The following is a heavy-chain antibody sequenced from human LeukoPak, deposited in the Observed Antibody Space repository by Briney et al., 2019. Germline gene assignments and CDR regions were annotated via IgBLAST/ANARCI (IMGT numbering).Heavy chain of an antibody. D-gene: IGHD2-2*01. CDR1: GFTFSSYA. J-gene: IGHJ6*02. CDR2: ISGSGGST. CDR3: AKGAVVPAAIYYYYGMDV. V-gene: IGHV3-23*01. Sequence: GGSLRLSCAASGFTFSSYAMSWVRQATGKGLEWVSAISGSGGSTYYADSVKGRFTISRDNSKNTLYLQMNSLRAEDTAVYYCAKGAVVPAAIYYYYGMDVWGQGTTVTVSS.